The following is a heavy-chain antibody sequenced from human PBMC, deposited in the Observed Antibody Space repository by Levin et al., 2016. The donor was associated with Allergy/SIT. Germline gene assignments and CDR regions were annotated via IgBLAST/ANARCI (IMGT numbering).Heavy chain of an antibody. J-gene: IGHJ4*02. V-gene: IGHV3-74*01. Sequence: WIRQPPGKGLVWVSRINSDGSSTSYADSVKGRFTISRDNAKNTLYLQMNSLRAEDTAVYYCAREFKEVWGSYRYGNWGQGTLVTVSS. CDR2: INSDGSST. CDR3: AREFKEVWGSYRYGN. D-gene: IGHD3-16*02.